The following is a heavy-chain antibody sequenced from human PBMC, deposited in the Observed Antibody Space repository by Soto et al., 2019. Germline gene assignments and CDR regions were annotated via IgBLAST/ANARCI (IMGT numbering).Heavy chain of an antibody. CDR1: GFTFSNAW. D-gene: IGHD3-22*01. CDR2: IKTKTDGATT. Sequence: GGSLRLSCAASGFTFSNAWMSWVRQAPGKGLEWVGRIKTKTDGATTDYAAPVKGRFTISRHDSKNTVYLQMNSLKTEDTAVYYCTTEPTYYYDSGGYYQVRYFDYWGQGALVTVSS. CDR3: TTEPTYYYDSGGYYQVRYFDY. J-gene: IGHJ4*02. V-gene: IGHV3-15*01.